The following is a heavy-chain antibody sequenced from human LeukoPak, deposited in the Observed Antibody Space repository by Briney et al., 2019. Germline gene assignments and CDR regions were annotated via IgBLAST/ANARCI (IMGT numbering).Heavy chain of an antibody. CDR3: SVRSLYDSGGYYNY. Sequence: PSETLSLTCTVSGGSVSSSSYYWGWIRQPPGKGLEWIGSISYSGSTFYNPSLKSRVTISIDTSKNQFSLNLSSVTAADTAVYYCSVRSLYDSGGYYNYWGQGTLVTVSS. V-gene: IGHV4-39*07. J-gene: IGHJ4*02. CDR1: GGSVSSSSYY. CDR2: ISYSGST. D-gene: IGHD3-22*01.